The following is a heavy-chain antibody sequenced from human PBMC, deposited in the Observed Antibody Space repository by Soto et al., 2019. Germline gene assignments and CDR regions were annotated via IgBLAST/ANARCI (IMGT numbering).Heavy chain of an antibody. CDR1: GYTFTDYY. V-gene: IGHV1-2*02. J-gene: IGHJ6*02. CDR3: TRGGMPYSSWNYYFNGMDI. D-gene: IGHD6-19*01. CDR2: INPKSGAT. Sequence: QAQVEQSGAEVKKPGASVKVSCKSSGYTFTDYYIHWVRQAPGQGLEWMGWINPKSGATNYAQKFRGRVSMTRDTSSSTVYMELTKLPSDDTAVYYCTRGGMPYSSWNYYFNGMDIWGQGTTVTVAS.